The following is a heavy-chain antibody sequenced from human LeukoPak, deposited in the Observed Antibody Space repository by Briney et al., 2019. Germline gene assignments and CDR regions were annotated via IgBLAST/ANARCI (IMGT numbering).Heavy chain of an antibody. CDR2: IWYDGSNK. Sequence: PGGSLRLSCAASGFTFSSYGMHWVRQAPGKGLEWVAVIWYDGSNKYYADSVKGRFTISRDNSKNTLYLQMNSLRAEDTAVYYCARAYSSSWYGIFDYWGQGTLVTVSS. D-gene: IGHD6-13*01. J-gene: IGHJ4*02. V-gene: IGHV3-33*01. CDR3: ARAYSSSWYGIFDY. CDR1: GFTFSSYG.